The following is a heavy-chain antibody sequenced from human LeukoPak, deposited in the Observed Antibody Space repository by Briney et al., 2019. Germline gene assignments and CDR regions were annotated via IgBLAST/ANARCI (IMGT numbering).Heavy chain of an antibody. CDR1: GFTLSSNW. D-gene: IGHD3-22*01. CDR2: IRCDGSNK. J-gene: IGHJ4*02. CDR3: AALLPDYYDSSGYFGY. Sequence: PGGSLRLSCAASGFTLSSNWMSWVRQAPGKGLEWVAFIRCDGSNKYYADSVKGRFTISRDNSKNTLYLQMNSLRAEDTAVYYCAALLPDYYDSSGYFGYWGQGTLVTVSS. V-gene: IGHV3-30*02.